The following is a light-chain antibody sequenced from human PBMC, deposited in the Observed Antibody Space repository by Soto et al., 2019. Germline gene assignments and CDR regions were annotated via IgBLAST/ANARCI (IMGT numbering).Light chain of an antibody. CDR2: GAS. J-gene: IGKJ4*01. Sequence: EIVMTQSPATLSVSPGERATLSCRASQSVSSNLAWYQQKPGQAPRLLIHGASTRATGIPARFSGSGSGTEFSLTISSLRSEDFAVYYCQQFATSPLTVGGGTKVDIK. V-gene: IGKV3-15*01. CDR3: QQFATSPLT. CDR1: QSVSSN.